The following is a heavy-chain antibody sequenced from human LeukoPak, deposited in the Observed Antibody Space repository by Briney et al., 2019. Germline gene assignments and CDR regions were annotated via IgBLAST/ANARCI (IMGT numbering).Heavy chain of an antibody. D-gene: IGHD1-26*01. CDR3: ARGRLWEPMPPDC. Sequence: GGSLRLSCEASGFTFSRYWMAWVRQAPGKGLEWVAIIKQEGGEKHYADSVRGRFSISRDNAQKLLYLQMHSLRAEDSAVYYCARGRLWEPMPPDCWGQGTLVTVSS. CDR2: IKQEGGEK. V-gene: IGHV3-7*04. J-gene: IGHJ4*02. CDR1: GFTFSRYW.